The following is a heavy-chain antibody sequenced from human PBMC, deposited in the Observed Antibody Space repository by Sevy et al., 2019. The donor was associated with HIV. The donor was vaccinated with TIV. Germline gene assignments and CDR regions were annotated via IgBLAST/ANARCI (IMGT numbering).Heavy chain of an antibody. CDR1: GFTFSSDW. CDR3: TIGTQGTSGH. Sequence: GGSLRLSCLFSGFTFSSDWMHWVRQVPGKGLFWVCRINSDGASTYYADAVKGRFTISRDKVRNTLYLQMKSLRVDDAAVYFCTIGTQGTSGHWGQGTQVTVSS. V-gene: IGHV3-74*01. J-gene: IGHJ4*02. CDR2: INSDGAST.